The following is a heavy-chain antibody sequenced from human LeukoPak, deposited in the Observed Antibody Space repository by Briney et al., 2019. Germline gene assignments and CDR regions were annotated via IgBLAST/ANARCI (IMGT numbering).Heavy chain of an antibody. Sequence: PGESLKISCKGSGYSFTSYWIGWVRQMPGKGLEWMGIIYPGDSDTRYSPSFQGQVTISADKSITTAYLQWSSLKASDTAMYYCARGDGYCSSTSCYVPFDYWGQGTLVTVSS. CDR2: IYPGDSDT. CDR3: ARGDGYCSSTSCYVPFDY. V-gene: IGHV5-51*01. CDR1: GYSFTSYW. D-gene: IGHD2-2*01. J-gene: IGHJ4*02.